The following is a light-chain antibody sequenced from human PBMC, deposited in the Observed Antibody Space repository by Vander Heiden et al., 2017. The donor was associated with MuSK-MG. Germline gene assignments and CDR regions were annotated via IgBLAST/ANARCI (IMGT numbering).Light chain of an antibody. V-gene: IGLV2-14*03. Sequence: QSALTQPASVSGSPGQAITISCTVTSSNVGGYNYGPWYQQNPGKDTKLTIDGVSKRASGVSSRFSGSKSGNTAALTISRFQAEDEADYYCSSSTRSSTRVVFGGGTKLTVL. CDR2: GVS. CDR1: SSNVGGYNY. CDR3: SSSTRSSTRVV. J-gene: IGLJ2*01.